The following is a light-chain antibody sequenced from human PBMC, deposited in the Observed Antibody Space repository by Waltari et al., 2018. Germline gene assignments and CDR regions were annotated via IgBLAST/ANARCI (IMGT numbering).Light chain of an antibody. V-gene: IGKV1-5*03. CDR2: KTS. Sequence: DIQMTQSPSTLSASVGDRVNITCRASQSISDWVAWYQQKPGKAPELLIYKTSILESGVPSRFSGSGSGTEFTLTITSLQPDDFATYFCQHYNSYSPWTFGQGTKVEIK. J-gene: IGKJ1*01. CDR3: QHYNSYSPWT. CDR1: QSISDW.